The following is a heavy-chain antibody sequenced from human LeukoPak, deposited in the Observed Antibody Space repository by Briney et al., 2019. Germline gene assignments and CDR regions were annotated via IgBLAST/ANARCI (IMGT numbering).Heavy chain of an antibody. D-gene: IGHD1-26*01. Sequence: PGGSLRLSCAASGFTFSNYEMNWVRQAPGKGLEWVSYISSSGSTIYYADSVKGRFTISRDNAKNSLYLQMNSLRAEDTAVYYCASPPPYSGSYGYWGQGTLVTVSS. CDR1: GFTFSNYE. CDR3: ASPPPYSGSYGY. CDR2: ISSSGSTI. V-gene: IGHV3-48*03. J-gene: IGHJ4*02.